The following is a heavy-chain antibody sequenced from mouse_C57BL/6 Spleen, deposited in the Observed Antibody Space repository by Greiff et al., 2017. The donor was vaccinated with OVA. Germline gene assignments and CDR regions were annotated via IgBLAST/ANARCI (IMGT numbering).Heavy chain of an antibody. CDR3: ARLNDGYHGAMDY. CDR1: GYTFTSYW. Sequence: QVQLQQPGAELVKPGASVKMSCKASGYTFTSYWITWVKQRPGQGLEWIGDIYPGSGSTNYNEKFKSKATLTVDTSSSTAYMQLSSLTSEDSAVYYCARLNDGYHGAMDYWGQGTSVTVSS. CDR2: IYPGSGST. V-gene: IGHV1-55*01. J-gene: IGHJ4*01. D-gene: IGHD2-3*01.